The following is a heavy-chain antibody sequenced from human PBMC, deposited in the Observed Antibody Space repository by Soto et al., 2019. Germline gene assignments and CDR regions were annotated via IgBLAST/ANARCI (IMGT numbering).Heavy chain of an antibody. Sequence: ASVKVSCKVSGYTLTELSMHWVRQAPGKGLEWMEGFDPEDGETIYAQKFQGRVTMTEDTSTDTAYMELSSLRSEDTAMYYCARQVVTASSPIYYFDYWGQGILVTVSS. CDR3: ARQVVTASSPIYYFDY. D-gene: IGHD2-21*02. V-gene: IGHV1-24*01. CDR1: GYTLTELS. CDR2: FDPEDGET. J-gene: IGHJ4*02.